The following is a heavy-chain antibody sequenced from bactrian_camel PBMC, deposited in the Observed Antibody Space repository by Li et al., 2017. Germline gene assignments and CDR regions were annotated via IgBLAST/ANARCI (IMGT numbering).Heavy chain of an antibody. J-gene: IGHJ4*01. CDR1: GNRRRSSNC. CDR2: IYKRGGAI. D-gene: IGHD6*01. V-gene: IGHV3-3*01. Sequence: HVQLVESGGGSVQAGGSLRLSCTTSGNRRRSSNCMGWFRQAPGKDREGVAAIYKRGGAIYYADSVKGRFTVSLDTAKNTIYLQMNSLKPEDTAKYYCARDASRVYGSSSWSDLANCGHWGQGTQVTVS. CDR3: ARDASRVYGSSSWSDLANCGH.